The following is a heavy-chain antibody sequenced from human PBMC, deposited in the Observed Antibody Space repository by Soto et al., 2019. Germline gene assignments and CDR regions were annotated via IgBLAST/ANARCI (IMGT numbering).Heavy chain of an antibody. CDR3: ARVHSSGWKESEYFQH. Sequence: SETLSLTCTVSGGSISSGDYYWSWIRQPPGKGLEWIGYIYYSGSTYYNPSLKSRVTISVDTSKNQFSLKLSSVTAADTAVYYCARVHSSGWKESEYFQHWGQGTLVTVSS. D-gene: IGHD6-19*01. CDR2: IYYSGST. J-gene: IGHJ1*01. V-gene: IGHV4-30-4*01. CDR1: GGSISSGDYY.